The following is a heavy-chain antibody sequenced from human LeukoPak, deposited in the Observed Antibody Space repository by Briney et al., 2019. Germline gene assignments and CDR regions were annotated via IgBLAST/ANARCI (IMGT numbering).Heavy chain of an antibody. CDR3: ARAILTASGSVWYFDL. CDR1: GGSISSGRYW. Sequence: SETLSLTCTVSGGSISSGRYWRSWIRQHPGKGLEWIGYVYYSGSTYYSPSLRSRLSMSVDTSKNQFSLNLSSVTAADTAVYYCARAILTASGSVWYFDLWGRGTLVTVSS. V-gene: IGHV4-31*03. CDR2: VYYSGST. J-gene: IGHJ2*01. D-gene: IGHD3-3*01.